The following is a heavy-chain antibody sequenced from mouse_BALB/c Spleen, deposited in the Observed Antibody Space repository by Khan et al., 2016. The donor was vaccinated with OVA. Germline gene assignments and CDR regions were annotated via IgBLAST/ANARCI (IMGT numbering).Heavy chain of an antibody. D-gene: IGHD1-1*02. J-gene: IGHJ1*01. CDR2: INTYTGEP. Sequence: QIQLVQSGPELKKPGETVKISCKASGYTFTNYGMNWVKQAPGKGLKWMGWINTYTGEPTYVDDFKGRFAFSLETSASTAYLQINNLKNEDTATDFCASGGYWYFDVWGAGTTVTVSS. CDR3: ASGGYWYFDV. V-gene: IGHV9-3-1*01. CDR1: GYTFTNYG.